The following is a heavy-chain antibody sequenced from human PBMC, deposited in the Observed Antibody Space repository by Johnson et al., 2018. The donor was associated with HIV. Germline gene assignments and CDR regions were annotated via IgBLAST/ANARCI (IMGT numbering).Heavy chain of an antibody. CDR1: GFTVSRYY. Sequence: VQLVESGGGLVQPGRSLRLSCAASGFTVSRYYMSWVRQAPGKGLAWVSVIYSDGSIYYADSVKGRCTISRDNSKNTLYLQMNSLRAEDTAVYYRAKELAVAGTVGAFDIWGQGTMVTVSS. D-gene: IGHD6-19*01. CDR3: AKELAVAGTVGAFDI. CDR2: IYSDGSI. J-gene: IGHJ3*02. V-gene: IGHV3-66*01.